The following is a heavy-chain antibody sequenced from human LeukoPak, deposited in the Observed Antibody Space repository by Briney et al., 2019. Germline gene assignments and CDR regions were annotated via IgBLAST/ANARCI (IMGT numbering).Heavy chain of an antibody. V-gene: IGHV3-7*01. CDR1: GFTFTSYW. CDR2: IKQDGSEK. Sequence: GESLRLSCAASGFTFTSYWMSWVRQAPGKGLEWVANIKQDGSEKYYVDSVKGRFTISRDNAKNSLYLQMNSLRAEDTAVYYCARILPTIWFGEAGFFDYWGQGTLVTVSS. CDR3: ARILPTIWFGEAGFFDY. J-gene: IGHJ4*02. D-gene: IGHD3-10*01.